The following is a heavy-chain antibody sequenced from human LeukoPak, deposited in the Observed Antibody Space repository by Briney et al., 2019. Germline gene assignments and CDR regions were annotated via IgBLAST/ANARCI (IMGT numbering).Heavy chain of an antibody. J-gene: IGHJ4*02. CDR1: GFTFITYW. CDR2: IKQDGSEK. V-gene: IGHV3-7*03. Sequence: GGSLRLSCAASGFTFITYWMSWVRQAPGKGLEWVANIKQDGSEKYYVDSVKGRFTISRDNAKNSLYLQMNSLRAEDTAVYYCAKTHQTPDILTGYFPFDYWGQGTLVTVSS. D-gene: IGHD3-9*01. CDR3: AKTHQTPDILTGYFPFDY.